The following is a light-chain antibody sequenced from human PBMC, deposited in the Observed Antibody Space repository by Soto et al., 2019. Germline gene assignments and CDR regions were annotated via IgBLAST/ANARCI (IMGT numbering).Light chain of an antibody. CDR3: QQRSNWPWT. J-gene: IGKJ1*01. Sequence: EILLNKLQAPWFWSQGEGAPSPARPGKRVATTLPWYQQKPGQAPRLLIYDASTRATGIPARFSGSGSGTDFALTISSLEPEDFAVYYCQQRSNWPWTFGQGTKVEIK. V-gene: IGKV3-11*01. CDR2: DAS. CDR1: KRVATT.